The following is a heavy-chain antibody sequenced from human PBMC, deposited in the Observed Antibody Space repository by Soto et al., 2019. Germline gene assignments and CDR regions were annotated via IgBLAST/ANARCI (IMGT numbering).Heavy chain of an antibody. CDR1: GFIFSNHG. D-gene: IGHD1-1*01. J-gene: IGHJ4*02. CDR2: IWYDGSNK. Sequence: SLRLSCAATGFIFSNHGMHWVRQAPGKGLEWVAVIWYDGSNKYYGESVKGRFTISRDNSKNILYLQMNSLRVEDTAVYYCMRWADNRAFDFWGQGTPVTVSS. V-gene: IGHV3-33*01. CDR3: MRWADNRAFDF.